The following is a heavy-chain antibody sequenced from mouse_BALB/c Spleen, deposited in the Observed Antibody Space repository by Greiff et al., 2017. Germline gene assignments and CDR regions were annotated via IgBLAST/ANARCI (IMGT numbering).Heavy chain of an antibody. Sequence: DVKLQESGGGLVQPGGSRKLSCAASGFTFSSFGMHWVRQAPEKGLEWVAYISSGSSTIYYADTVKGRFTISRDNPKNTLFLQMTSLRSEDTAMYYCARSGDYYGSSYVGWFAYWGQGTLVTVSA. J-gene: IGHJ3*01. CDR1: GFTFSSFG. CDR2: ISSGSSTI. CDR3: ARSGDYYGSSYVGWFAY. D-gene: IGHD1-1*01. V-gene: IGHV5-17*02.